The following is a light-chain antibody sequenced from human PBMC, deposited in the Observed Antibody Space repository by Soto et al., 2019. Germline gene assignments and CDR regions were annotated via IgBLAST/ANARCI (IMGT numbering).Light chain of an antibody. CDR2: RAY. Sequence: DIQMTQSPPTLSSSLMYRVTITCRASQTISSWLAWYQQKPGKAPKILIYRAYTLKSGVPSRFSGSGSGTEFTLTISSLQPDDFATYYCQHYNSYSEAFGQGTKADIK. J-gene: IGKJ1*01. V-gene: IGKV1-5*03. CDR1: QTISSW. CDR3: QHYNSYSEA.